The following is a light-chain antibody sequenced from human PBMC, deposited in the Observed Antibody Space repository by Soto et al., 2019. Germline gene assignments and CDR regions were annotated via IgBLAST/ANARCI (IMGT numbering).Light chain of an antibody. CDR1: HSGSAK. V-gene: IGKV3-15*01. CDR3: RQYNNWPTWT. J-gene: IGKJ1*01. Sequence: EIVMTQSAATVSLSPGERAPLSXRASHSGSAKLDWYPQQPGQXTRILXXHEXARATGIPARFSGSGSGREFTLTISGLQSEDFSVYYCRQYNNWPTWTFGQGTKVDIK. CDR2: HEX.